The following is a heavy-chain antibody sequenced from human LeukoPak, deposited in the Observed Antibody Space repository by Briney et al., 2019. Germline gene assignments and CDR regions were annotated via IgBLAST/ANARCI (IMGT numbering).Heavy chain of an antibody. V-gene: IGHV3-30*02. J-gene: IGHJ5*02. Sequence: GGSLRLSCVASGFSFSTYGMHWVRQAPGKGLEWVAFIRHDGSSKYYADSVKGRFTISRDSSKDTLYLQMNSLRTEDTAVYYCAKDRCSRTSCRNLFDPWGQGILVTVSS. CDR3: AKDRCSRTSCRNLFDP. D-gene: IGHD2-2*01. CDR1: GFSFSTYG. CDR2: IRHDGSSK.